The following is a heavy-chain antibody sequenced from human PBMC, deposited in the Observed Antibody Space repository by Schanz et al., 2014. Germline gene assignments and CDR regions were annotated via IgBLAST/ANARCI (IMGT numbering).Heavy chain of an antibody. CDR2: IEFDGIKK. J-gene: IGHJ4*02. Sequence: QVQLLESGGGVVQPGGSLRLSCAASGFTFRDFGLHWVRQAPGKGLEWVLFIEFDGIKKFYADSVKGRFTIARDNSKNTLYLQMNSLTTEDTAVYYCAKDQTDSVCYNDCSFDYWGQGTLVTVSS. D-gene: IGHD2-21*01. V-gene: IGHV3-30*02. CDR1: GFTFRDFG. CDR3: AKDQTDSVCYNDCSFDY.